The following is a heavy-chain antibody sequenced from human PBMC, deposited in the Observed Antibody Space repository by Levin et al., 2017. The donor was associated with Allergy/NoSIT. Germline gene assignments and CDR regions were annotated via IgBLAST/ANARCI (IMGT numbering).Heavy chain of an antibody. CDR2: ISSDGHTT. J-gene: IGHJ3*01. CDR3: ASAEYYYDNTAYYADAFDV. D-gene: IGHD3-22*01. V-gene: IGHV3-30-3*01. Sequence: GGSLRLSCAASGFTFSAYAMHWVRQAPGKGLDWVTVISSDGHTTYYPDSVKGRFTISRDNSKNTLYLQMDSLRAEDTAVYYCASAEYYYDNTAYYADAFDVWGQGTMVTVSS. CDR1: GFTFSAYA.